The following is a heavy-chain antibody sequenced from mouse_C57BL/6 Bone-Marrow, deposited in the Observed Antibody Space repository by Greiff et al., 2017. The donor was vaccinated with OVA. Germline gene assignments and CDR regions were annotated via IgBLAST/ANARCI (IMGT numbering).Heavy chain of an antibody. V-gene: IGHV2-2*01. CDR2: IWSGGST. J-gene: IGHJ3*01. D-gene: IGHD3-3*01. Sequence: QVQLQQSGPGLVQPSQSLSITCTVSGFSLTSYGVHWVRQSPGKGLEWLGVIWSGGSTDYNAAVISRLSISKDNSKSQVFFKMNSLQADDTAIYYCARKGTGAYWGQGTLVTVSA. CDR1: GFSLTSYG. CDR3: ARKGTGAY.